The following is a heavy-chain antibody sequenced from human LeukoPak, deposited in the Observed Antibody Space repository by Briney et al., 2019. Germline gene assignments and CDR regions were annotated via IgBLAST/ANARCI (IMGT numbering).Heavy chain of an antibody. CDR2: ISTSGSYI. Sequence: GGSLRLSCAASGFTFSSYSMIWVRQAPGEGLEWVSSISTSGSYIYYADSVKGRFTISRDNAKNSLYLQMNSLRAEDTAVYFCAREGRDNTSPPYDFWGQGTLVTVSS. V-gene: IGHV3-21*06. CDR1: GFTFSSYS. D-gene: IGHD1-14*01. J-gene: IGHJ4*02. CDR3: AREGRDNTSPPYDF.